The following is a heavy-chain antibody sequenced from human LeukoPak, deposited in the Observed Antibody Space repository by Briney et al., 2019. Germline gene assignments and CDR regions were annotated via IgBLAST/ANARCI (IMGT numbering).Heavy chain of an antibody. Sequence: PSETLSLTCTVSGGSISSSSYYWGWIRQPPGKGLEWIGSIYYSGSTNYNPSLKSRVTMSVDTSKNQFSLKLSSVTAADTAVYYCARGGSITMIVMGGEGIFDYWGQGTLVTVSS. J-gene: IGHJ4*02. V-gene: IGHV4-39*07. CDR3: ARGGSITMIVMGGEGIFDY. CDR2: IYYSGST. CDR1: GGSISSSSYY. D-gene: IGHD3-22*01.